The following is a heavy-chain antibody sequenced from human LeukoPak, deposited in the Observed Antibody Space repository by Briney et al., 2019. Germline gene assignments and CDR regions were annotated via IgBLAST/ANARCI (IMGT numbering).Heavy chain of an antibody. J-gene: IGHJ5*02. D-gene: IGHD4-17*01. Sequence: ASVKVSGKVSGHTLNELSMHRVRQAPGKRLDSIGGFDPEDGETIYAQKFQSRVTMTKDTSTDTAYMELSSLRSEDTAVYYCATTHFVVGDYWFDPWGQGILVTGSS. V-gene: IGHV1-24*01. CDR3: ATTHFVVGDYWFDP. CDR1: GHTLNELS. CDR2: FDPEDGET.